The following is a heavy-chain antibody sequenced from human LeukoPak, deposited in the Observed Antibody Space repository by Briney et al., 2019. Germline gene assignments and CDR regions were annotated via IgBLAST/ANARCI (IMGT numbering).Heavy chain of an antibody. CDR1: GGTFSSYA. D-gene: IGHD4-17*01. J-gene: IGHJ5*02. Sequence: SVKVSCKASGGTFSSYAISWVRQAPGQGLEWMGGIIPIFGTANYAQKFQGRVTITADESTSTAYMELSSLRSEDTAVYYCVRAATGGDYGYNWFDPWGQGTLVTVSS. CDR2: IIPIFGTA. V-gene: IGHV1-69*13. CDR3: VRAATGGDYGYNWFDP.